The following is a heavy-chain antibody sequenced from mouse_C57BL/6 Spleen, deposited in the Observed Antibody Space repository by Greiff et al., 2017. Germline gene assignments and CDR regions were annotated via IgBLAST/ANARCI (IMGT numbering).Heavy chain of an antibody. J-gene: IGHJ3*01. CDR3: TEGVTTGRFAY. Sequence: VQLQQSGAELVRPGASVTLSCKASGYTFTDYEMHWVKQTPVHGLEWIGAIDPETGGTAYNQKFKGKAILTADKSSSTAYMELRSLTSEDSAVYYCTEGVTTGRFAYWGQGTLVTVSA. D-gene: IGHD2-2*01. V-gene: IGHV1-15*01. CDR2: IDPETGGT. CDR1: GYTFTDYE.